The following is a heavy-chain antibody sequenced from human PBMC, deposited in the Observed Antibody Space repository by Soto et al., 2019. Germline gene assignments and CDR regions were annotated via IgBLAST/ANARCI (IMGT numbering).Heavy chain of an antibody. D-gene: IGHD6-19*01. CDR2: ISYDGRNK. Sequence: GGSLRLSCAVSGFTFSDYGMHWVRQAPGKGLEWVASISYDGRNKDYADSVKGRFTVSRDDSKNTLYLRIDTLRVEDTAVYYCAKVREAVAPRIYYYYPMDVWGQGTTVTVS. J-gene: IGHJ6*02. CDR3: AKVREAVAPRIYYYYPMDV. V-gene: IGHV3-30*18. CDR1: GFTFSDYG.